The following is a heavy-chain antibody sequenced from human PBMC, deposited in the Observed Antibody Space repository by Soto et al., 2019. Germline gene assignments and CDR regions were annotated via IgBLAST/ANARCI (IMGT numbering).Heavy chain of an antibody. V-gene: IGHV4-59*01. J-gene: IGHJ6*02. CDR2: IYYSGST. CDR1: GGSISPYY. CDR3: ARDRSTGTPQGYYYGMDA. D-gene: IGHD1-1*01. Sequence: SETLSLTCTVSGGSISPYYWSWIRQPPGKALEWIGFIYYSGSTHYSPSLESRVTISVDTSKNQFSLKLTSVTAADTAVYFCARDRSTGTPQGYYYGMDAWGQGTTVTVSS.